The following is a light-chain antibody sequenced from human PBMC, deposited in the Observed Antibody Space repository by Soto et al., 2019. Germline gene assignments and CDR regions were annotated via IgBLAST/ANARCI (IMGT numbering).Light chain of an antibody. Sequence: IALTQSTGTLSLSPVERATLSCMASRSVSSNYLAWYQQKPGQAPRLLIYGASSRATGIPDRFSGSGSGTEFTLTISNLQPDDFATYYCQQYDNYWTFGQGTKVDIK. CDR3: QQYDNYWT. J-gene: IGKJ1*01. CDR2: GAS. CDR1: RSVSSNY. V-gene: IGKV3-20*01.